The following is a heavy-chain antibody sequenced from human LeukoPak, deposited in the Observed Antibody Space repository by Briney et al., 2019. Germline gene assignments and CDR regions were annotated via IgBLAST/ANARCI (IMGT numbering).Heavy chain of an antibody. CDR1: GGSISSGGYY. CDR2: IYYSGST. Sequence: SQTLSLTCTVSGGSISSGGYYWRWIRQHPGKGLEWIGYIYYSGSTYYNPSLKSRVTISVDTSKNQFSLKLSSVTAADTAVYYCARDRGPYSGYDSYYFDYWGQGTLVTVSS. V-gene: IGHV4-31*03. J-gene: IGHJ4*02. CDR3: ARDRGPYSGYDSYYFDY. D-gene: IGHD5-12*01.